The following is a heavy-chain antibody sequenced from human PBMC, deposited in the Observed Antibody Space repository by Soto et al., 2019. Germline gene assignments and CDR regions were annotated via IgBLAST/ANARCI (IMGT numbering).Heavy chain of an antibody. Sequence: TSETLSLTCAVYGGSFSGYYWSWIRQPPGKGLEWIGEINHSGSTNYNPSLKSRVTISVDTSKNQFSLKMSSVTAADTAVYYCARSRGMVRGVKANYYYYYGMDVWGQGTTVTVSS. CDR1: GGSFSGYY. V-gene: IGHV4-34*01. D-gene: IGHD3-10*01. J-gene: IGHJ6*02. CDR2: INHSGST. CDR3: ARSRGMVRGVKANYYYYYGMDV.